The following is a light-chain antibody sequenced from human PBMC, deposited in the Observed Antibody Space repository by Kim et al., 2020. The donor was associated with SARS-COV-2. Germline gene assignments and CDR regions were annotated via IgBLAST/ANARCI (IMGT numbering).Light chain of an antibody. Sequence: QSALTQPASVSGSPGQSITISCTGTSSDVGDYHYVSWYQQHPGKAPTVMIYDVSNRPSGVSNRFSGSNSGNTASLTISGLQAEDEADYYCSSYISSTTRVFGGGTQLTVL. CDR1: SSDVGDYHY. CDR2: DVS. V-gene: IGLV2-14*03. J-gene: IGLJ2*01. CDR3: SSYISSTTRV.